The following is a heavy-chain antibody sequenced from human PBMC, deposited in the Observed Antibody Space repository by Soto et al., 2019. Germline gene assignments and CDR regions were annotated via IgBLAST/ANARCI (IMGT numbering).Heavy chain of an antibody. D-gene: IGHD4-17*01. CDR3: ARDLGHYGIDY. V-gene: IGHV3-11*01. CDR1: GFTFSDYY. CDR2: ISSSGTPI. J-gene: IGHJ4*02. Sequence: QVPLMESGGGLVKPAASLRLSCAASGFTFSDYYMSWIRQAPGKGLEWHSYISSSGTPIYYADSVKGRFTLSRGNAENSLYLQMNSMRVEDTAVYYCARDLGHYGIDYWGQGTLVTVSA.